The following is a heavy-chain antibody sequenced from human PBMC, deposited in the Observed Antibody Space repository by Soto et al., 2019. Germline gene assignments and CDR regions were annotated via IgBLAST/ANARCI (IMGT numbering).Heavy chain of an antibody. CDR1: GFTFSSYS. CDR2: ISSSSSTI. CDR3: ARGAYYYDSSGLLY. Sequence: PGGSLRLSCAASGFTFSSYSMNWVRQAPGKGLEWVSYISSSSSTIYYADSVKGRFTISRDNAKNSLYLQMNSLRAEDTAVYYCARGAYYYDSSGLLYWGQGTLVTVSS. V-gene: IGHV3-48*01. D-gene: IGHD3-22*01. J-gene: IGHJ4*02.